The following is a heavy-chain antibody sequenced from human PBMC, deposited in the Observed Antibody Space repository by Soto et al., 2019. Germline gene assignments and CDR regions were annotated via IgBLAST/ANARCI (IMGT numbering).Heavy chain of an antibody. J-gene: IGHJ4*02. V-gene: IGHV4-30-2*01. CDR1: GGSISSGGYS. Sequence: QLQLQESGSGLVKPSQTLSLTCAVSGGSISSGGYSWSWIRQPPGKGLEGIGYIYHSGSTYYNPSLKRRVTISLDRYKNQFSLKLSSVTAAETAVYYCARGMTTVTKLDYWGQGTLVTVSS. CDR3: ARGMTTVTKLDY. D-gene: IGHD4-17*01. CDR2: IYHSGST.